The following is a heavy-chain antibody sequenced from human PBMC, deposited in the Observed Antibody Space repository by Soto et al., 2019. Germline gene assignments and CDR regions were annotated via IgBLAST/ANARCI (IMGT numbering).Heavy chain of an antibody. D-gene: IGHD3-10*01. CDR3: ARSGTLLWHYSRMDV. CDR1: GGSVSGYY. J-gene: IGHJ6*02. Sequence: SETLSLTCAVYGGSVSGYYWSWIRQPPGKGLEWIGEINHSGSTNYNPSLKSRVTISVDTSKNQFSLKLSSVTAADTAVYYCARSGTLLWHYSRMDVWGQGTTVTVSS. V-gene: IGHV4-34*01. CDR2: INHSGST.